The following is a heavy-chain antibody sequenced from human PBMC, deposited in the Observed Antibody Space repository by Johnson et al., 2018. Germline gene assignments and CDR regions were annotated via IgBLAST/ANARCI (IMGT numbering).Heavy chain of an antibody. CDR3: ARDVVVLVSTYYYGMDV. V-gene: IGHV3-48*02. J-gene: IGHJ6*02. D-gene: IGHD2-2*01. CDR1: GFKFNDYG. CDR2: IGGSGSST. Sequence: VQLVQSGGGVVQPGTSLRLSCAASGFKFNDYGMHWVRQAPGEGLDWVSAIGGSGSSTFYADSVKGRFTISRNNARNSLYLQMNSLRDDDTAVYFCARDVVVLVSTYYYGMDVWGQGTTVTVSS.